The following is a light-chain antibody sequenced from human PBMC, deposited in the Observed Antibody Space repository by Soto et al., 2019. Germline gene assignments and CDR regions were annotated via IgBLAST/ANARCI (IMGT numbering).Light chain of an antibody. CDR2: RAS. V-gene: IGKV3-15*01. Sequence: EIVMTQSPATLSVSPGERVTLSCRASQRVSSNLAWYQQKPGQAPRLLIYRASTRATGIPARFSGSGSGTEFTLTISSLQTEDLAVYYCQQYNNWPPLTFGGGTKVEIK. J-gene: IGKJ4*01. CDR1: QRVSSN. CDR3: QQYNNWPPLT.